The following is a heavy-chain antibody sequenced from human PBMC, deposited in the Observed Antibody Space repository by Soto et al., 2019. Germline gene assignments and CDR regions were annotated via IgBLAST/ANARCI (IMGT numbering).Heavy chain of an antibody. CDR3: ALGPPLFSVAGDY. CDR2: ISAYNGNT. V-gene: IGHV1-18*01. D-gene: IGHD1-26*01. CDR1: GYTFTSYG. Sequence: QVQLVQSGAEVKKPGASVKVSCKASGYTFTSYGISWVRQAPGQGLEWMGWISAYNGNTNYAQKLQGRVTMTTDTCTSTAYLEPRRVTSADTAAYDSALGPPLFSVAGDYWAQGTLVTVAS. J-gene: IGHJ4*02.